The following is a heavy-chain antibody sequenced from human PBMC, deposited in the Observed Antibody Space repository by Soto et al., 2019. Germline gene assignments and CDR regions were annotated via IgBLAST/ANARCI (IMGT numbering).Heavy chain of an antibody. J-gene: IGHJ3*01. Sequence: EVQLVESGGGLVQPGGSLRLSRAASGFSVGDNYMKWVRQAPGKGLEWVSLIYSVGSTFYADSVKGRFTISRDNSKNTLFLQMNNLRVDDTAVYYCARDRGYRWGQGTMVTVSA. V-gene: IGHV3-66*01. CDR2: IYSVGST. CDR3: ARDRGYR. D-gene: IGHD5-12*01. CDR1: GFSVGDNY.